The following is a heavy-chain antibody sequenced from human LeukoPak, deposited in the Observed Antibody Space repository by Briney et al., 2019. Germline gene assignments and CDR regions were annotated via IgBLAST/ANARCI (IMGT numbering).Heavy chain of an antibody. CDR1: GFTVSSNY. Sequence: PGGSLRLSCAASGFTVSSNYMSWVRQAPGKGLEWVSGIVGTGGSTYYADSVKGRFTISRDNSKNTLYLQMNSLRAEDTAVYYCAKPLSRLHYWYFDLWGRGTLVTVSS. CDR3: AKPLSRLHYWYFDL. J-gene: IGHJ2*01. CDR2: IVGTGGST. D-gene: IGHD2-15*01. V-gene: IGHV3-23*01.